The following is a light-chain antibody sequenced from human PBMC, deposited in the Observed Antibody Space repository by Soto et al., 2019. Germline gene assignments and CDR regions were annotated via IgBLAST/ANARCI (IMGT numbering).Light chain of an antibody. Sequence: EIVLTQSPATLSLSPGERATLSCRASQTVGIYLAWYQQKPGQAPRLLIYDASNRATGIPDRFSGSGSGTDFTLTISRLEPEDFAVYYCQQYGSSGTFGQGTKVDIK. J-gene: IGKJ1*01. CDR1: QTVGIY. CDR2: DAS. V-gene: IGKV3-20*01. CDR3: QQYGSSGT.